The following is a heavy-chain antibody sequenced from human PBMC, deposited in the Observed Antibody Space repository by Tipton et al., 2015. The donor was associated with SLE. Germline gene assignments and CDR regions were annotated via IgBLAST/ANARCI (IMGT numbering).Heavy chain of an antibody. J-gene: IGHJ4*02. CDR1: GVSISDHS. CDR3: ARRFRDSYYFDY. CDR2: ISYSGRS. Sequence: TLSLTCTVSGVSISDHSWGWIRQPPGKGLEWIGYISYSGRSNYNPSLKSQVTISLDTSKNQVSLKVSSVTAAATAVYYCARRFRDSYYFDYWGQGTLVTVSS. V-gene: IGHV4-59*08.